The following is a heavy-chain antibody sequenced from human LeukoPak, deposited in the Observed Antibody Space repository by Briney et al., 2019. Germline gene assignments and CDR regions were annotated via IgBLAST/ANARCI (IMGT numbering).Heavy chain of an antibody. CDR3: ARSATVTTGYFDY. CDR2: IYYSGST. CDR1: GGSISSYY. D-gene: IGHD4-17*01. V-gene: IGHV4-59*12. Sequence: SETLSLTCTVSGGSISSYYWSWIRQPPGKGLEWIGYIYYSGSTNYNPSLKSRVTISVDTSKNQFSLKLSSVTAADTAVYYCARSATVTTGYFDYWGQGTLVTVSS. J-gene: IGHJ4*02.